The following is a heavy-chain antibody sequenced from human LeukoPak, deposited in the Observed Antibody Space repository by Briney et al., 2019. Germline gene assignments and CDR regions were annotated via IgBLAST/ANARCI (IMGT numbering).Heavy chain of an antibody. Sequence: ASVKVSCKASGYTFTSYGISWVRQAPGQGLEWMGWFSAYNGNTNYAQKLQGRVTMTTDTSTSTAYMELRSLRSDDTAVYCCASWYYYDSSGSYYFDYWGQGTLVTVSS. D-gene: IGHD3-22*01. CDR1: GYTFTSYG. V-gene: IGHV1-18*01. J-gene: IGHJ4*02. CDR2: FSAYNGNT. CDR3: ASWYYYDSSGSYYFDY.